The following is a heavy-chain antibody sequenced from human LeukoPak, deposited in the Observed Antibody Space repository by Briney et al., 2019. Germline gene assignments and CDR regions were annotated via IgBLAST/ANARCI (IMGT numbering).Heavy chain of an antibody. V-gene: IGHV4-4*07. CDR1: GVSMNRFY. D-gene: IGHD5-18*01. CDR3: ARDSPDGYTSGHYYYYLDV. J-gene: IGHJ6*03. Sequence: SETLSLTCAVYGVSMNRFYWAWVRQPAGRGLEWIGRINSDGTTNYNPSLESRLTISLDTSKNQFSLNLNSVTAADTAVYYCARDSPDGYTSGHYYYYLDVWGKGTTVAVS. CDR2: INSDGTT.